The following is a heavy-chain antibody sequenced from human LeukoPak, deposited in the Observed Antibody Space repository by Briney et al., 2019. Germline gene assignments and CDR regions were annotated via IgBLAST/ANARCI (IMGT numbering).Heavy chain of an antibody. V-gene: IGHV3-74*01. CDR3: ARVEYGYYDFWSGLYYFDY. CDR1: GFTFSSYW. Sequence: GGSLRLSCAASGFTFSSYWVHWVRQAPGKGPVWVSRINSDGSSTSYADSVKGRFTISRDNAKNTLYLQMNSLRAEDTAVYYCARVEYGYYDFWSGLYYFDYWGQGTLVTVSS. CDR2: INSDGSST. D-gene: IGHD3-3*01. J-gene: IGHJ4*02.